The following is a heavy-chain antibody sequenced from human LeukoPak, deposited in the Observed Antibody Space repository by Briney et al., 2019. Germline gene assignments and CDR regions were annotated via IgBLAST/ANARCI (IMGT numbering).Heavy chain of an antibody. CDR3: AKDYGSGSYPAFDY. CDR2: ITGSGRDT. D-gene: IGHD3-10*01. J-gene: IGHJ4*02. V-gene: IGHV3-23*01. CDR1: GFTFSTYA. Sequence: GGSLRLSCAASGFTFSTYAMNWVRQAPGKRLEWVSSITGSGRDTYYAGSVKGRITISRDNSRNTLYLQMNSLRAEDTALYYCAKDYGSGSYPAFDYWGQGTLVTVSS.